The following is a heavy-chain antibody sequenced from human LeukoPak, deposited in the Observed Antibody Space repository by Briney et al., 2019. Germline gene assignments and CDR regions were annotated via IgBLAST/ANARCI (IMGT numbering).Heavy chain of an antibody. J-gene: IGHJ3*02. CDR1: GGSISSSSYY. CDR3: ARVYDDYINDAFDI. V-gene: IGHV4-39*07. CDR2: IYYSGST. D-gene: IGHD4-17*01. Sequence: SETLSLTCTVSGGSISSSSYYWGWIRQPPGKGLEWIGSIYYSGSTYYNPSLKSRFTISVDTSKNQFSLKLSSVTAADTAVYYCARVYDDYINDAFDIWGQGTMVTVSS.